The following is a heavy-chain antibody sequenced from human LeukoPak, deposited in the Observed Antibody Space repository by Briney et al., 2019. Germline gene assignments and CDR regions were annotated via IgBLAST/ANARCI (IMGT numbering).Heavy chain of an antibody. Sequence: GGSLRLSCAASGFTFNSNGMSWVRQAPGKGLEWVSVISASGGSTYYADSVKGRFTISRDNSKNTLYLQINSLRVEDTAVYYCTKFSLRGSYSFDHWGQGTLVTVSS. D-gene: IGHD1-26*01. V-gene: IGHV3-23*01. J-gene: IGHJ4*02. CDR3: TKFSLRGSYSFDH. CDR2: ISASGGST. CDR1: GFTFNSNG.